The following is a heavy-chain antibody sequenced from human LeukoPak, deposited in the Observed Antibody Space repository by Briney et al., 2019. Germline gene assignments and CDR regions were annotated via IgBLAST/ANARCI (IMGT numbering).Heavy chain of an antibody. CDR3: ARNMNAFDI. CDR2: IYTSGST. CDR1: GGSISSGSYY. Sequence: PSETLSLTCTVSGGSISSGSYYWSWIRQPAGKGLEWIGRIYTSGSTNYTPSLKSRVTISVDTSKNQFSLKLSSVTAADTAVYYCARNMNAFDIWGQGTMVTVSS. V-gene: IGHV4-61*02. J-gene: IGHJ3*02.